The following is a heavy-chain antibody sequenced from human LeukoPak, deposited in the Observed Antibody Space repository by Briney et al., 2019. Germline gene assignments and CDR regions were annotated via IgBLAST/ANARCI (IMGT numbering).Heavy chain of an antibody. CDR3: TKGRSNHY. CDR1: GFTFSDFW. D-gene: IGHD3-10*01. Sequence: PGGSLRLSCAASGFTFSDFWMGWVRQAPGKGLEWVANIKQDGSENYYVDSVKGRFTISRDNAKNSRYLQMNSLRAEDTAVYYCTKGRSNHYWGQGTLVTVST. J-gene: IGHJ4*02. CDR2: IKQDGSEN. V-gene: IGHV3-7*01.